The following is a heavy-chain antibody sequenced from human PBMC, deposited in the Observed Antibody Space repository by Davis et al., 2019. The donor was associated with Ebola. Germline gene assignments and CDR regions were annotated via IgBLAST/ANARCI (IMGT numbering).Heavy chain of an antibody. D-gene: IGHD6-19*01. Sequence: ASVKVSCKASGYTFTGYYMHWVRQAPGQGLEWMGWINPNSGGTNYAQKFQGRVTMTRDTSISTAYMELSRLRSDDTAVYYCARGAYSSGWYYFDYWGQGTLVTVSS. CDR2: INPNSGGT. CDR3: ARGAYSSGWYYFDY. CDR1: GYTFTGYY. V-gene: IGHV1-2*02. J-gene: IGHJ4*02.